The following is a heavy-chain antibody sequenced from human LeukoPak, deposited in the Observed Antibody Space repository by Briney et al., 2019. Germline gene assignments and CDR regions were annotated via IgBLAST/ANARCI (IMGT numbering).Heavy chain of an antibody. Sequence: GGSLRLSCAASGFTFSRSWMTWVRHAPGKGLELVANINQDGSPRYYVDSVKGRFTISRDNARSSLYLQMSSLRAEDTAVYFCAREYYSYFEYWGQGTLVSVSP. D-gene: IGHD3-16*01. J-gene: IGHJ4*02. CDR1: GFTFSRSW. CDR2: INQDGSPR. V-gene: IGHV3-7*04. CDR3: AREYYSYFEY.